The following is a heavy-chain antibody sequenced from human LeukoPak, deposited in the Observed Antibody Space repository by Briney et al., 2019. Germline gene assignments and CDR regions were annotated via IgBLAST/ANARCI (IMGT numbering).Heavy chain of an antibody. D-gene: IGHD1-26*01. CDR2: IKQDGSEK. CDR3: ARGKDVGATLLDY. Sequence: PGGSLRLSCAASGFIFSSYWMSWVRQAPGKGLEWVANIKQDGSEKYYVDSVKGRFTISRDNAKNSLFLQMNSLRADDTAVYYCARGKDVGATLLDYWGQGTLVTVSS. J-gene: IGHJ4*02. CDR1: GFIFSSYW. V-gene: IGHV3-7*01.